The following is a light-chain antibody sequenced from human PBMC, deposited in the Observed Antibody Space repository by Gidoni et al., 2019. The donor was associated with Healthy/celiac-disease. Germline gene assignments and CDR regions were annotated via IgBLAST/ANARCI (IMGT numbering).Light chain of an antibody. J-gene: IGKJ4*01. CDR3: KQYGSSPPLT. CDR2: GAS. V-gene: IGKV3-20*01. CDR1: QSVSSSY. Sequence: EIVLTQSPGTMSLSPGERATLSCRASQSVSSSYLAWYKQKPGQAPRLLIYGASSRATCIPDRFSGSGSGTDFTLTISRLEPEDCSVYYCKQYGSSPPLTFGGGTKVEIK.